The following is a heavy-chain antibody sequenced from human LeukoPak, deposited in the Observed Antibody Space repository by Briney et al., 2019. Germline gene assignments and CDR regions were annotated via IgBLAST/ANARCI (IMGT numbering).Heavy chain of an antibody. CDR3: ARAGSGRYYYYMDV. CDR2: ISSDNGYT. D-gene: IGHD3-10*01. J-gene: IGHJ6*03. CDR1: GYTFAIYG. V-gene: IGHV1-18*04. Sequence: ASVRVSCKASGYTFAIYGISWVRQAPGQGLEWMGWISSDNGYTNYAQKFQGRVTMTTDTSTNTAYMELRGLRSDDTAVYYCARAGSGRYYYYMDVWGKGTTATVSS.